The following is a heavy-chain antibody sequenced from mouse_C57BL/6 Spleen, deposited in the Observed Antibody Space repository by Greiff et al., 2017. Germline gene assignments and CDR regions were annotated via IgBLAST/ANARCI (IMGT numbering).Heavy chain of an antibody. CDR2: INPCSGFT. J-gene: IGHJ2*01. V-gene: IGHV1-4*01. CDR1: GYTFTSYS. Sequence: VQLQQSGAELASPGASVTMSCKASGYTFTSYSMPWVKQRPGQGLEWIGYINPCSGFTKYNQKFKDKATLTADKSSSTAYMQLSSLTSEDSAVYYCAREGNYYGSSFEYRGQGTTRTVSS. CDR3: AREGNYYGSSFEY. D-gene: IGHD1-1*01.